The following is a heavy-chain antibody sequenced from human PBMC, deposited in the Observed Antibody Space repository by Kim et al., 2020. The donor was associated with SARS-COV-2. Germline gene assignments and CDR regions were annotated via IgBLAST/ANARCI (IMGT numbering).Heavy chain of an antibody. V-gene: IGHV1-24*01. Sequence: ASVKVSCKVSGYTLTELSKHWVRQAPGKGLEWMGGFDPEDGETIYAQKFQGRVTMTEDTSTDTAYMELSSLRSEDTAGYYCATGPAAISSNWFDPWGQGTLVTVSS. J-gene: IGHJ5*02. CDR1: GYTLTELS. D-gene: IGHD2-2*01. CDR3: ATGPAAISSNWFDP. CDR2: FDPEDGET.